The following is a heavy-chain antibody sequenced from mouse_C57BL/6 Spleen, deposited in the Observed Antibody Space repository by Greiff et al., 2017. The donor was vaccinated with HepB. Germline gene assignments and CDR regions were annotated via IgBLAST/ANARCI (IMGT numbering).Heavy chain of an antibody. Sequence: VQLQQSGAELMKPGASVKLSCKATGYTFTGYWIEWVKQRPGHGLEWIGEILPGSGSTNYNEKFKGKATFTADTSSNTAYMQLSSLTTEDSAIYYCARRRSYYDQYYYAMDYWGQGTSVTVSS. D-gene: IGHD2-4*01. CDR1: GYTFTGYW. J-gene: IGHJ4*01. V-gene: IGHV1-9*01. CDR3: ARRRSYYDQYYYAMDY. CDR2: ILPGSGST.